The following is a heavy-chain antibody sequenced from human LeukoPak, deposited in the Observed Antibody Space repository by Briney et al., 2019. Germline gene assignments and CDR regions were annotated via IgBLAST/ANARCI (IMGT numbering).Heavy chain of an antibody. CDR1: GFTFTSYG. D-gene: IGHD6-13*01. J-gene: IGHJ4*02. V-gene: IGHV3-33*01. CDR3: ARDPIAAVRFDY. CDR2: IWYDGSNK. Sequence: GGSLRLSCAASGFTFTSYGMHWVRQAPGKGLEWVAVIWYDGSNKYYADSVKGRFTISRDNSKNTLYPQMNSLRAEDTAVYYCARDPIAAVRFDYWGQGTLVTVSS.